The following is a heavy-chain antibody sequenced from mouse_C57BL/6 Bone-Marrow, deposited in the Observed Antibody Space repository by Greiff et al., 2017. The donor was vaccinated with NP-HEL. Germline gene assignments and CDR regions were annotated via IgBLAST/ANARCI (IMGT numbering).Heavy chain of an antibody. Sequence: QVQLQQSGAELVRPGASVKLSCKASGYTFTDYYINWVKQRPGQGLEWIARIYPGSGNTYYNEKFKGKATLTAEKSSSTAYMQLSSLTSEDSAVYFCARRDGYYDHFDYWGQGTTLTVSS. V-gene: IGHV1-76*01. CDR3: ARRDGYYDHFDY. CDR1: GYTFTDYY. D-gene: IGHD2-3*01. CDR2: IYPGSGNT. J-gene: IGHJ2*01.